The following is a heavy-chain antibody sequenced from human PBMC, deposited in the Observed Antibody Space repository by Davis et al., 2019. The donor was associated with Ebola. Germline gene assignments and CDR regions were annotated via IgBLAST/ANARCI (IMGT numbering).Heavy chain of an antibody. J-gene: IGHJ4*02. CDR2: ISTSGGIT. V-gene: IGHV3-23*01. Sequence: PGGSLRLSCAASGFTFSSYAMSWVRQAPGKGLEWVSGISTSGGITYYPESVKGRFTISRDNSKNTLYLQTNSLRDEDTAVYYCVRHYSTVWYHYDYFDYWGQGALVTVSS. CDR3: VRHYSTVWYHYDYFDY. CDR1: GFTFSSYA. D-gene: IGHD6-19*01.